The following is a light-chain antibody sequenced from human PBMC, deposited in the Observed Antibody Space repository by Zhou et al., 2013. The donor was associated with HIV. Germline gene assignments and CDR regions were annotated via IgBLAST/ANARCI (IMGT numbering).Light chain of an antibody. CDR3: QQYGSSPLT. CDR1: QSVDSTY. CDR2: GAS. V-gene: IGKV3-20*01. J-gene: IGKJ4*01. Sequence: EIVLTQSPGTLSLSPGERATLSCRASQSVDSTYLAWYQHKPGQAPRLLIYGASSRATGIPDRFSGSGSGTDFTLTISRLEPEDFAVYYCQQYGSSPLTFGGGTRWRSN.